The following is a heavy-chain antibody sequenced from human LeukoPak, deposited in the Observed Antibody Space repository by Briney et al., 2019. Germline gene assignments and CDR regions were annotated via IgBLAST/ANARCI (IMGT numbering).Heavy chain of an antibody. V-gene: IGHV4-59*11. J-gene: IGHJ5*02. Sequence: SETLSLTCTVSGGSISSHYWSWIRQPPGKGLEWIGYIYYSGSTNYNPSLKSRVTISVDTSKNQFSLKLSSVTAADTAVYYCARRVTTASPPENWFDPWGQGTLVTVSS. CDR3: ARRVTTASPPENWFDP. D-gene: IGHD4-11*01. CDR2: IYYSGST. CDR1: GGSISSHY.